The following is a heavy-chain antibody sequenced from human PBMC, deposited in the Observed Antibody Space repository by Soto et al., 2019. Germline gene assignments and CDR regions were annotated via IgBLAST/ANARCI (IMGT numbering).Heavy chain of an antibody. V-gene: IGHV4-59*08. CDR1: GGSISSYY. CDR3: ARAKAPLYSSSWYWFDP. Sequence: SETLSLTCTVSGGSISSYYWSWIRQPPGKGLEWIGYIYYSGSTNYNPSLKSRVTISGDTSENQISLRLSSVTAADTAVYYCARAKAPLYSSSWYWFDPWGQGTLVTVSS. J-gene: IGHJ5*02. CDR2: IYYSGST. D-gene: IGHD6-13*01.